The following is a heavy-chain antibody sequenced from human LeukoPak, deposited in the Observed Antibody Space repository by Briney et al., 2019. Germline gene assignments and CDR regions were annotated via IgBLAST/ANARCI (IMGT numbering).Heavy chain of an antibody. D-gene: IGHD3-9*01. CDR1: GGSISSYH. V-gene: IGHV4-59*01. CDR3: ARDPEKAGILTGYKGVGWFDP. J-gene: IGHJ5*02. Sequence: SETLSLTCTVSGGSISSYHWSWIRQPPGKGLEWIGYIYCSGSTNYNPSLKSRVTISVDTSKNQFSLKLSSVTAADTAVYYCARDPEKAGILTGYKGVGWFDPWGQGTLVTVSS. CDR2: IYCSGST.